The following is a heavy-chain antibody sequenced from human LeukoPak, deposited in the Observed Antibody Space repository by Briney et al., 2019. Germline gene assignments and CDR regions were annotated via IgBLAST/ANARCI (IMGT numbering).Heavy chain of an antibody. CDR1: GGSFSGYY. CDR3: AVGTDSSVHRGRTRSFDY. D-gene: IGHD6-13*01. Sequence: SSETLSLTCAVYGGSFSGYYWSWIRQPPGKGLEWIGEINHSGSTNYNPSLKSRVTISVDTSKNQFSLKLSSVTAADTAVYYCAVGTDSSVHRGRTRSFDYWGQGTLVTVSS. J-gene: IGHJ4*02. CDR2: INHSGST. V-gene: IGHV4-34*01.